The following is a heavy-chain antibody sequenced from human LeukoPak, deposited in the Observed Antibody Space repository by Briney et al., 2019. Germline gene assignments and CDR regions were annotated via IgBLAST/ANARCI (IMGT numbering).Heavy chain of an antibody. Sequence: GGSLRLSCAASGFTVSSNYMNWVRQTPGKGLEWVSVIYNDGGTYYADSVKGRFTISRDNSKNTLYLQMNSLRAEDTAVYYCGASRSRTSGFDYWGQGTLVTVSS. CDR1: GFTVSSNY. CDR3: GASRSRTSGFDY. V-gene: IGHV3-53*01. D-gene: IGHD2-8*02. CDR2: IYNDGGT. J-gene: IGHJ4*02.